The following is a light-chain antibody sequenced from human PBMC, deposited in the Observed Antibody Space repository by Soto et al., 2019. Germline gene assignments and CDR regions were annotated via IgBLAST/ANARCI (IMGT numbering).Light chain of an antibody. Sequence: DIQMTQSPSSLSASVGDRVTITCQASQDISNYLNWYQQKPGKAPKLLIYDASNLKTGVPSRFSGSGSGTDFTFTISSLQPEDIATYYCQQYDNLPLTFGPGTKVDI. V-gene: IGKV1-33*01. CDR1: QDISNY. J-gene: IGKJ3*01. CDR3: QQYDNLPLT. CDR2: DAS.